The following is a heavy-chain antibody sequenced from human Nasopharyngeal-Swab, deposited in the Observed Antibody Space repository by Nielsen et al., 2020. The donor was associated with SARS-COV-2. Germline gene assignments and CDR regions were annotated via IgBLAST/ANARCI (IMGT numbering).Heavy chain of an antibody. CDR3: ARGATISGVVAYGMDV. V-gene: IGHV4-39*01. D-gene: IGHD3-3*01. Sequence: SETLSLTCTVSGGSISSSSYYWGWIRQPPGKGLEWIGSIYYSGSTYYNPSLKSRVTISVDTSKNQFSLKLSSVTAADTAVYYCARGATISGVVAYGMDVWGQGTTVTVSS. J-gene: IGHJ6*02. CDR2: IYYSGST. CDR1: GGSISSSSYY.